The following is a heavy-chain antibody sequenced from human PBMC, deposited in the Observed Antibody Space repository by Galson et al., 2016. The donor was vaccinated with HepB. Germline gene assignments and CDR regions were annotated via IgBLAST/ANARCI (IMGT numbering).Heavy chain of an antibody. Sequence: SLRLSCAASGFRVSSDYMSWVRQAPGKGLEWISVLYADGKTRYADSVMGRPTISIDTSKNILFLDMHGLRVEATAVYYCAREFRDPISGIPPRVDVWGKGTTVIVSS. J-gene: IGHJ6*04. V-gene: IGHV3-53*01. D-gene: IGHD3-3*01. CDR3: AREFRDPISGIPPRVDV. CDR1: GFRVSSDY. CDR2: LYADGKT.